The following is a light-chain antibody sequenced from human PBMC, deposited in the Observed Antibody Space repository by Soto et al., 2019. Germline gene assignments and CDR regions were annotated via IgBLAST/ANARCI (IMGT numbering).Light chain of an antibody. CDR3: QQYDSSPSWT. V-gene: IGKV3-20*01. CDR2: GPS. J-gene: IGKJ1*01. CDR1: QSVSNNF. Sequence: EIVLTQSPGTLSLSPGEGAPLYSSASQSVSNNFLAWYQHRPGQAPRLLIYGPSTRATGIPDRFSGSGSGTDFTLTISRLEPDDFSVYYCQQYDSSPSWTLGQGTKVDIK.